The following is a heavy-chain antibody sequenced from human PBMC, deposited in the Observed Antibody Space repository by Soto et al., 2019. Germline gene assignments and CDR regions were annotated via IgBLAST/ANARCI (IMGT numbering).Heavy chain of an antibody. Sequence: PGGSLRLSCAASGFTFSNYAMSWVRQGPGKGLEWVSTISGSGGGTYCADSVKGRFTISRDNSKNTLYLQMNSLRAEDTAVYYCAKEGPGDSSGYSTLMYYFDYWGQGTLVTVSS. J-gene: IGHJ4*02. CDR2: ISGSGGGT. CDR1: GFTFSNYA. D-gene: IGHD3-22*01. CDR3: AKEGPGDSSGYSTLMYYFDY. V-gene: IGHV3-23*01.